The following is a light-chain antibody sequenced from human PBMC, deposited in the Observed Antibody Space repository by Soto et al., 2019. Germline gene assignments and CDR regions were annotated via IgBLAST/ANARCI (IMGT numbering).Light chain of an antibody. CDR1: SSNIGSNY. J-gene: IGLJ1*01. CDR3: AAWDDSLSGYV. CDR2: SNN. V-gene: IGLV1-47*02. Sequence: QSVLTQPPSASGTPGQGVTISCSGSSSNIGSNYVYWYQQLPGTAPKLLIYSNNQRPSGVPDRFSGSKSGTSASLAISGLRSEDEADDYCAAWDDSLSGYVFGTGTKLTVL.